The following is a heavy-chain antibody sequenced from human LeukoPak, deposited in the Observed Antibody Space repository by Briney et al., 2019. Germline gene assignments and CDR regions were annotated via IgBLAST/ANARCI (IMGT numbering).Heavy chain of an antibody. J-gene: IGHJ2*01. CDR2: ISAYNGNT. CDR3: ARVPRGSTRLHWYFDL. V-gene: IGHV1-18*01. Sequence: ASVKVSCKASGYTFTSYGISWVRQAPGQGLEWMGWISAYNGNTNYAQKLQGRVTMTTDTSASTAYMELRSLRSDDTAVYYCARVPRGSTRLHWYFDLWGRGTLVTVSS. CDR1: GYTFTSYG. D-gene: IGHD2-2*01.